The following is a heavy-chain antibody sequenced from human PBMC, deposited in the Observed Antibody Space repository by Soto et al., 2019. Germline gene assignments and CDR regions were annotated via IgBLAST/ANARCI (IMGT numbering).Heavy chain of an antibody. Sequence: QVQLVQSGAEVKKPGASVKVSCKASGYTFTSYGISWVRQAPGQGLEWMGRISAYNGNTNYAQKLQGRVTMTTDTSTSTAYMELRSLRSDDTAVYYCARVMDRWYQLLVGYYYYGMDVWGQGTTVTVSS. CDR3: ARVMDRWYQLLVGYYYYGMDV. D-gene: IGHD2-2*01. V-gene: IGHV1-18*01. CDR1: GYTFTSYG. J-gene: IGHJ6*02. CDR2: ISAYNGNT.